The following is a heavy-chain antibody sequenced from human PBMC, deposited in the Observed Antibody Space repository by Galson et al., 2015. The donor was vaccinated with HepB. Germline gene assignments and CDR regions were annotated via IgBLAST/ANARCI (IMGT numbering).Heavy chain of an antibody. D-gene: IGHD4-17*01. CDR3: ARAGDYNTFDM. Sequence: SVKVSCKASGYTFTGYYMQWARQAPGQGLEWMGWINPNSGGTNYAQKFQDRVTMTRDTSISTAYMELSRLRSDDTAVYYCARAGDYNTFDMWGQGTMVTVSS. CDR2: INPNSGGT. CDR1: GYTFTGYY. J-gene: IGHJ3*02. V-gene: IGHV1-2*02.